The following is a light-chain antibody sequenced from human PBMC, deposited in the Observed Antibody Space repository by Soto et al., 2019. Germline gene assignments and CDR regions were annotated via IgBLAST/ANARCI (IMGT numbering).Light chain of an antibody. CDR2: GAS. Sequence: EIVMTQSPATLSVSPGERATLFCRASQSVSSNLAWYQQKPGQAPRLLIYGASTRATGIPARFSGSGSGTEFTLTISSLQSEDFAVYYCQQYSIWPYTFGQGTKLEIK. CDR3: QQYSIWPYT. V-gene: IGKV3-15*01. J-gene: IGKJ2*01. CDR1: QSVSSN.